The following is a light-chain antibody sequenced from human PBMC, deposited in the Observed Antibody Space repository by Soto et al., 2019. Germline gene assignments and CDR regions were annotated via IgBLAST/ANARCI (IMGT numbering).Light chain of an antibody. CDR2: DAS. V-gene: IGKV3-15*01. Sequence: EIVMTQSPATLSVSPGERATLSCRASQSVSNNLAWYQQKPGQAPRLLIYDASTRATGIPARFSGSGSGTEFTLTVSSLQSEDFAVYFWQQYNNWPPWTFGQGTKVEIK. CDR1: QSVSNN. J-gene: IGKJ1*01. CDR3: QQYNNWPPWT.